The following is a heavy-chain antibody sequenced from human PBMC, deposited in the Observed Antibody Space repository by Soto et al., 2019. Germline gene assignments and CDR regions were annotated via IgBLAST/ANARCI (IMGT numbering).Heavy chain of an antibody. CDR1: GLLVSSNY. CDR3: ARGYRVEGAYGAGAFFDY. V-gene: IGHV3-66*01. J-gene: IGHJ4*02. Sequence: EVQLVESGGDLVQPGRSLRLSCAASGLLVSSNYMSWVRQAPGKGLEWVSVIYSGSNTHYADSVKCRFTISRDNSKNTLYLQMDSLRAEDTAVYYCARGYRVEGAYGAGAFFDYWGQGTLVTVSS. CDR2: IYSGSNT. D-gene: IGHD1-26*01.